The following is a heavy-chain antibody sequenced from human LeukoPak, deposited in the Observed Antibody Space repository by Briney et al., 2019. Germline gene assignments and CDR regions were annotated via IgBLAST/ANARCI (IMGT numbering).Heavy chain of an antibody. D-gene: IGHD4-23*01. Sequence: PGGSLRLSCAASGFTFSSYSMNWVRQAPGKGLEWVSSISSSSSYIYYADSVKGRFTISRDNAENSLYLQMNSLRAEDTAVYYCARETVVTPDAFDIWGQGTMVTVSS. J-gene: IGHJ3*02. CDR3: ARETVVTPDAFDI. V-gene: IGHV3-21*01. CDR1: GFTFSSYS. CDR2: ISSSSSYI.